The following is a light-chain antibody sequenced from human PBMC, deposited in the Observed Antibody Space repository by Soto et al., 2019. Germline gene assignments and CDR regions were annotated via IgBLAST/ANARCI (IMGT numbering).Light chain of an antibody. V-gene: IGLV2-23*01. J-gene: IGLJ2*01. CDR3: SSYSHTSHVV. CDR2: EGN. Sequence: QSALTQPASVSGSPGQSITISCTGTSSDVGDYDLVSWYRQHPGKAPRLMIYEGNKRSSGISDRFSGSKSGNTASLTISGLQADDEADYYCSSYSHTSHVVFGGGTKLTVL. CDR1: SSDVGDYDL.